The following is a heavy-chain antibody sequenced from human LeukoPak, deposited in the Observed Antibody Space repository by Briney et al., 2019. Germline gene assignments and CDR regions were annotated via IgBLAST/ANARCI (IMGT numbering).Heavy chain of an antibody. D-gene: IGHD1-1*01. Sequence: PSQTLSLTCTVSGGSISSGGYYWSWIRQHPGKGLEWIGYIYYSGSTYYNPSLKSRVTISVDTSKNQFSLKLSSVTAADTAVYYCARGSAWAVKTGTAFPFAFDIWGQGTMVTVSS. CDR3: ARGSAWAVKTGTAFPFAFDI. CDR1: GGSISSGGYY. CDR2: IYYSGST. J-gene: IGHJ3*02. V-gene: IGHV4-31*03.